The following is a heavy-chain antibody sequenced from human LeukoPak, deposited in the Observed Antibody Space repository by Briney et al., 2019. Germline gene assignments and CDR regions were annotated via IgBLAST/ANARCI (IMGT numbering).Heavy chain of an antibody. CDR3: ARAGLDYYYYYMDV. CDR2: MNPNSGNT. V-gene: IGHV1-8*01. J-gene: IGHJ6*03. Sequence: ASAKVSCKASGYTFTSYDINWVRQATGQGLEWMGWMNPNSGNTGYAQKFQGRVTMTRNTSISTAYMELSSLRSEDTAVYYCARAGLDYYYYYMDVWGKGTTVTVSS. CDR1: GYTFTSYD.